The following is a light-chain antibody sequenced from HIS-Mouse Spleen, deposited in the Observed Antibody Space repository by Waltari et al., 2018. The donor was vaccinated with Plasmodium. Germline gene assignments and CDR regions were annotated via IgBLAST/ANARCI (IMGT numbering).Light chain of an antibody. V-gene: IGKV3-11*01. J-gene: IGKJ4*01. Sequence: EIGLTQSPATMSLSPGERATLPCRASQSVSSYLAWYQLKPGQAPRLLIYDASNRATGNPARFSGSGSGTDFTLTISSLEPEDFAVYYCQQRSNWPRVLTFGGGTKVEIK. CDR2: DAS. CDR1: QSVSSY. CDR3: QQRSNWPRVLT.